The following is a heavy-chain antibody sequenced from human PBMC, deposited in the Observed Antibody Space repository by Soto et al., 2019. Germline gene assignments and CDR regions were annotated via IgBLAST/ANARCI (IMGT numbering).Heavy chain of an antibody. J-gene: IGHJ5*02. CDR3: AADLYYYDSSGYPSWFDP. CDR1: GFTFTSSA. D-gene: IGHD3-22*01. CDR2: IVVGSGNT. Sequence: QMPLVQSGPEVKKPGTSVKVSCKASGFTFTSSAVQWVRQARGQRLEWIGWIVVGSGNTNYAQKFQERVTITRDMSTSTAYMELSSLRSEDTAVYYCAADLYYYDSSGYPSWFDPWGQGTLVTVSS. V-gene: IGHV1-58*01.